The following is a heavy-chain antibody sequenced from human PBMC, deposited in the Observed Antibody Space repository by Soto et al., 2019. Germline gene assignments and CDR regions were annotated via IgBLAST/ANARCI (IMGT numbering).Heavy chain of an antibody. D-gene: IGHD1-1*01. V-gene: IGHV3-53*01. CDR1: GFTISGKKY. CDR3: ATWHEREHAYDV. J-gene: IGHJ3*01. Sequence: DVQLGESGGGLIQPGESLRLSCAAFGFTISGKKYVAWVRQAPGKGLEWVSALYDLDGSFYAASVKGRFTTSSDSSKTTVYLQMNDLRPDDTAVYYCATWHEREHAYDVWGQGTTGTVSS. CDR2: LYDLDGS.